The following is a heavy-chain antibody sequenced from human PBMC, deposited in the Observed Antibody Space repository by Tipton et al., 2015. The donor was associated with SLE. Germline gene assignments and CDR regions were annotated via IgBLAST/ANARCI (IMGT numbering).Heavy chain of an antibody. J-gene: IGHJ4*02. V-gene: IGHV4-34*01. D-gene: IGHD6-13*01. CDR1: GGSFSGYY. Sequence: TLSLTCAVYGGSFSGYYWSWIHQPPGKGLEWIGEINHSGSTYYNPSLKSRVTISVDTSKNQFSLKLSSVTATDTAVYYCARERIAAAGTFDYWGQGTLVTVSS. CDR3: ARERIAAAGTFDY. CDR2: INHSGST.